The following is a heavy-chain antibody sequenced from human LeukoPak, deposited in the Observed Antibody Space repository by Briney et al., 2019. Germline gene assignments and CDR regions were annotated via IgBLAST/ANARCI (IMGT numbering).Heavy chain of an antibody. Sequence: ASVKVSCTASGYTFTNNDIHWVRQATGQGLEWMGWINPNSGGTNYAQKFQGRVTMTRDTSISTAYMELSRLRSDDTAVYYCARDGPVVPAAPRAYYYMDVWGKGTTVTVSS. V-gene: IGHV1-2*02. CDR2: INPNSGGT. J-gene: IGHJ6*03. D-gene: IGHD2-2*01. CDR1: GYTFTNND. CDR3: ARDGPVVPAAPRAYYYMDV.